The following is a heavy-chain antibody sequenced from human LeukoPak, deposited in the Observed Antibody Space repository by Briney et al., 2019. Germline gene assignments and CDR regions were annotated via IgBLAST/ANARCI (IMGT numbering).Heavy chain of an antibody. CDR3: ARDVSPPDVDTATPYYFDY. V-gene: IGHV1-69*13. Sequence: SVKVSCKASGGTFSSYAISWVRQAPGQGLEWMGGIIPIFGTANYAQKFQGRVTITADESTSTAYMELSSLRSEDTAVYYCARDVSPPDVDTATPYYFDYWGQGTLVTVSS. D-gene: IGHD5-18*01. CDR2: IIPIFGTA. CDR1: GGTFSSYA. J-gene: IGHJ4*02.